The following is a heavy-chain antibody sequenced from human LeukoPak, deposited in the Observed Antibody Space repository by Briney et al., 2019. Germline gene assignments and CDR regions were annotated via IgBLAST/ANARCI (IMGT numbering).Heavy chain of an antibody. Sequence: GGSLRLSCAASGFTFRSYAMSWVRQAPGKGLEWVSAISGSGGSTYYADSVKGRFTISRDNSKNTLYLQMNSLRAEDTAVYYCAKYVVAGTYFDYWGQGTLVTVSS. CDR1: GFTFRSYA. CDR3: AKYVVAGTYFDY. V-gene: IGHV3-23*01. D-gene: IGHD6-19*01. J-gene: IGHJ4*02. CDR2: ISGSGGST.